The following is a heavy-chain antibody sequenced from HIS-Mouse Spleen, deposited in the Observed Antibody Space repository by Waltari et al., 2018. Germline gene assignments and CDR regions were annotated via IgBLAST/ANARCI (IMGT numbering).Heavy chain of an antibody. CDR3: ARGRSPATVTIGYYFDY. CDR2: INHSGST. J-gene: IGHJ4*02. CDR1: GGSFGGYY. Sequence: QVQLQQWGAGRLKPSETLPLTCAVYGGSFGGYYWGRIRQPRGKGLEWIGEINHSGSTNYNPSLKSRVTISVDTSKNQFSLKLSSVTAADTAVYYCARGRSPATVTIGYYFDYWGQGTLVTVSS. V-gene: IGHV4-34*01. D-gene: IGHD4-17*01.